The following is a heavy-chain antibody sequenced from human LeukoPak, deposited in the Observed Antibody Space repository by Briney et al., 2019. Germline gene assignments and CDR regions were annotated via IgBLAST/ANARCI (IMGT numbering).Heavy chain of an antibody. V-gene: IGHV3-7*01. Sequence: QAGGSLRLSCAASGFTFSNHWMNWVRQAPGKGLEWVANIKEDGSRKFYVDSVKGRFTISRDNAKNSLYLQLISLRVEDTGVYYCARGQNVGDDSGYRPFDYWGQGALVTVSS. J-gene: IGHJ4*02. CDR3: ARGQNVGDDSGYRPFDY. D-gene: IGHD3-16*02. CDR1: GFTFSNHW. CDR2: IKEDGSRK.